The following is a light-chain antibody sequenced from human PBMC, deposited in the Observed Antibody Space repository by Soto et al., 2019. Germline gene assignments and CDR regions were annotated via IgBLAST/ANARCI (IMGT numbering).Light chain of an antibody. CDR3: QQYGSSPLT. J-gene: IGKJ1*01. Sequence: EIVLTQSPGTLSLSPGERATLSCRASQSVSSSYLAWYQQEPGQAPRLLIYGASSRATGIPDRFSGSGSGTDFTLTISRLEPEDFAVYYCQQYGSSPLTFGQGTKGDIK. CDR2: GAS. V-gene: IGKV3-20*01. CDR1: QSVSSSY.